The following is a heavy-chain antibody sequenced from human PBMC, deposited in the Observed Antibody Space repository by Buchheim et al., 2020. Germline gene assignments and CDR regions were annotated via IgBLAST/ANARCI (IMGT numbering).Heavy chain of an antibody. CDR2: MNPNSGNT. D-gene: IGHD5-18*01. CDR3: ARGGVGREYSSLNYYYYYMDV. CDR1: GYTFTSYD. V-gene: IGHV1-8*01. Sequence: QVQLVQSGAEVKKPGASVKVSCKASGYTFTSYDINWVRQATGQGLEWMGWMNPNSGNTGYAQKFQGRVTMTRNTSISTAYMELSSLRSEDAAVYYCARGGVGREYSSLNYYYYYMDVWGKGTT. J-gene: IGHJ6*03.